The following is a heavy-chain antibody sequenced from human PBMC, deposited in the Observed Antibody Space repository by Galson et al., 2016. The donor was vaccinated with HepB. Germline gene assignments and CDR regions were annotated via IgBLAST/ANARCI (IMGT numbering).Heavy chain of an antibody. CDR3: ARACSGGRCYSG. Sequence: SLRLSCAASGLTFSSYGMHWVRQAPGKGLEWVAFISYGGNNDYYVDSVKGRFTISRDNSKNTLYLQMNSLRHEDTAVYYCARACSGGRCYSGWGQGTLVTVSS. J-gene: IGHJ4*02. V-gene: IGHV3-30*19. D-gene: IGHD2-15*01. CDR2: ISYGGNND. CDR1: GLTFSSYG.